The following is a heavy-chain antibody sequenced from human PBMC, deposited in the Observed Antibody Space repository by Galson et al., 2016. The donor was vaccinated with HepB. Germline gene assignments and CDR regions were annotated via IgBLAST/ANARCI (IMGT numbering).Heavy chain of an antibody. D-gene: IGHD6-13*01. CDR2: ISYSGST. V-gene: IGHV4-31*03. CDR1: GGSISSGSYY. CDR3: ARANIEEQLVQNYYYGMDV. J-gene: IGHJ6*04. Sequence: TLSLTCTVSGGSISSGSYYWSWIRQHPGKGLEWIGYISYSGSTYYNPSLKSRVTISVDTSKNQFSLKLSSVTAADTAVYYCARANIEEQLVQNYYYGMDVWGKGTTGTVSS.